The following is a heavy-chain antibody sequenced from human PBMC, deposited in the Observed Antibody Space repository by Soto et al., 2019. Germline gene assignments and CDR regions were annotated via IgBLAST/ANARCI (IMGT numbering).Heavy chain of an antibody. CDR2: ISGSGGST. CDR3: AKEVVYGDYPYFDY. J-gene: IGHJ4*02. Sequence: AISGSGGSTYYADSVKGRFTISRDNSKNTLYLQMNSLRAEDTAVYYCAKEVVYGDYPYFDYWGQGTLVTV. V-gene: IGHV3-23*01. D-gene: IGHD4-17*01.